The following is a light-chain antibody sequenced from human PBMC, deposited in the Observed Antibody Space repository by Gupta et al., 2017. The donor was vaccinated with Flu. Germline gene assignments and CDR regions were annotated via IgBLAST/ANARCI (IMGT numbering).Light chain of an antibody. J-gene: IGLJ3*02. CDR1: SSNIGSTY. V-gene: IGLV1-47*01. CDR2: RNN. CDR3: AAVDYSRSGRL. Sequence: SVLTPPPSASGTPGQRGIISCSGSSSNIGSTYVYWYHLHPGTAPKLLIYRNNQRHSEFPDRFSGSKSVPAASLAIIGLRAEDEADYYCAAVDYSRSGRLFGGGTKLTVL.